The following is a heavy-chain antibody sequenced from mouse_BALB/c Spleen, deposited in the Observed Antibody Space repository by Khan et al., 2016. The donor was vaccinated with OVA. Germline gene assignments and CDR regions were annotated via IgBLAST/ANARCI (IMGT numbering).Heavy chain of an antibody. CDR1: GFSLTTYG. CDR2: IWSGGST. D-gene: IGHD2-4*01. Sequence: QVQLKESGPGLVQPSQSLSITCTVSGFSLTTYGVHWVRQSPGKGLEWLGVIWSGGSTDYNAAFISRLSISKDSSKGQVFFKMNSLQVNDTAMYYCARNYDYDEGLAYWGLGTLVTVSA. J-gene: IGHJ3*01. CDR3: ARNYDYDEGLAY. V-gene: IGHV2-2*02.